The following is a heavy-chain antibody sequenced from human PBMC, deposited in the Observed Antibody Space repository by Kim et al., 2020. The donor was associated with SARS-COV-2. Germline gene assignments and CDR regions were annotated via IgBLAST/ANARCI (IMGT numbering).Heavy chain of an antibody. CDR3: ARDWASGYPTYDAFAI. V-gene: IGHV4-31*03. D-gene: IGHD5-18*01. CDR2: IFHTGSA. J-gene: IGHJ3*02. CDR1: GGSITTGANY. Sequence: SETLSLTCTVSGGSITTGANYWGWIRQHPGKGLEWIGSIFHTGSAHYNPSLRSRLTISVDTSKNQFSLKVFSVTAADTAVYYCARDWASGYPTYDAFAIWGLGTMVTVSS.